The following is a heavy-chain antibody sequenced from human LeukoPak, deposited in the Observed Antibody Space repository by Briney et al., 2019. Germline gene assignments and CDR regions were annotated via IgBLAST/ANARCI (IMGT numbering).Heavy chain of an antibody. CDR1: GFTFSNAW. CDR3: ARVYLERLTAGYFDH. J-gene: IGHJ4*02. D-gene: IGHD2-8*01. V-gene: IGHV3-30*03. Sequence: GGSLRLSCAASGFTFSNAWMSWVRQAPGKGLEWVAVISGDGRHNYYADSVKGRFTISRDNSKSTLYLQMNSLRDDDSAAYFCARVYLERLTAGYFDHWGQGTQVTVSP. CDR2: ISGDGRHN.